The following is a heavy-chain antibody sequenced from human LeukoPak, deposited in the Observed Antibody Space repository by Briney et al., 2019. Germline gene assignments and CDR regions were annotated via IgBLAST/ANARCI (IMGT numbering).Heavy chain of an antibody. V-gene: IGHV1-2*02. J-gene: IGHJ3*02. Sequence: ASAKVSCKTSGYSFTGYYIHWVRRAPGQGLEWMGWINPNNGGTNSAQKFQGRVTVTGDKSITTAFMELSSLRSDDTAMYYCARSYTSSRGGGAFDIWGQGTMVTVSS. CDR2: INPNNGGT. CDR3: ARSYTSSRGGGAFDI. CDR1: GYSFTGYY. D-gene: IGHD6-13*01.